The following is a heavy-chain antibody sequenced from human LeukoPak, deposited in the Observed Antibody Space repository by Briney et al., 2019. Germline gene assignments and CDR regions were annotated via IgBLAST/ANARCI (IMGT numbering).Heavy chain of an antibody. CDR2: ILHTWST. V-gene: IGHV4-39*07. J-gene: IGHJ4*02. CDR1: GGSISSSSYY. CDR3: ARGGKGIYDSGSYHPRPIAY. Sequence: PSETLSLTCTVSGGSISSSSYYWGWIRQPPGKGLEWIGSILHTWSTYYNPSLKSRVTISVDTSNNQFSLKLSSVTAADPAVYYCARGGKGIYDSGSYHPRPIAYWGQGTLVTVSS. D-gene: IGHD3-10*01.